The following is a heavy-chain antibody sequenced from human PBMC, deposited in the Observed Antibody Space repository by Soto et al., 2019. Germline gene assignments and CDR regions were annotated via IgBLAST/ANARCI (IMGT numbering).Heavy chain of an antibody. J-gene: IGHJ6*02. CDR3: AKDGGYSSGWYYYYGMDV. Sequence: GGSLRLSCAASGFTFSSYAMSWVRQAPGKGLEWVSAISGSGGSTYYADSVKGRFTISRDNSKNTLYLQMNSLRAEDTAVYYCAKDGGYSSGWYYYYGMDVWGQGTTVTVSS. V-gene: IGHV3-23*01. CDR1: GFTFSSYA. D-gene: IGHD6-19*01. CDR2: ISGSGGST.